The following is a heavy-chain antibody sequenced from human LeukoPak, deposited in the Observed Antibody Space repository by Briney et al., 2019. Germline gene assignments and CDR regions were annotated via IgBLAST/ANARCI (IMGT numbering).Heavy chain of an antibody. CDR2: INPNSGVT. CDR3: ARDATRVVDYYDSSGYEIDY. CDR1: GYTFTGYY. D-gene: IGHD3-22*01. Sequence: ASVNVSCKASGYTFTGYYMHWVRQAPRQGLEWMGWINPNSGVTNYAQKFQGRVTMTRHSSISTAYMERSRLRSDDTAVYYCARDATRVVDYYDSSGYEIDYWGQGSLGTPSS. J-gene: IGHJ4*02. V-gene: IGHV1-2*02.